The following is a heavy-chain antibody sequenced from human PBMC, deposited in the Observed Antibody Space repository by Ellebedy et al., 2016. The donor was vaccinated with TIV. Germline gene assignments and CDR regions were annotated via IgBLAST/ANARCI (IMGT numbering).Heavy chain of an antibody. V-gene: IGHV3-9*01. CDR1: GFTFDDYG. CDR3: AKAARGFNFGRPLDN. D-gene: IGHD3/OR15-3a*01. CDR2: IRWSSGTI. Sequence: SLKISCAASGFTFDDYGMHWVRQPPGKGLEWVSGIRWSSGTIGYADSVKGRFTISRNNANNSLYLQMTSLRPKETALYYCAKAARGFNFGRPLDNWGQGTLVSVSS. J-gene: IGHJ4*02.